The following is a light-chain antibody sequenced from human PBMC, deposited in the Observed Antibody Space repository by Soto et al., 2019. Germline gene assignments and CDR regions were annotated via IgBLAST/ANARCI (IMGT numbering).Light chain of an antibody. Sequence: ALTQPASVSGSPGQSITISCTGTSSDVGTYNYVSWYQQHPGKAPKVMVYEVTYRPSGVSNRFSGSKSGNTASLTISGLQAEDEAEYYCSSYTGSSTLYVFGTGTKVTVL. CDR1: SSDVGTYNY. CDR2: EVT. J-gene: IGLJ1*01. CDR3: SSYTGSSTLYV. V-gene: IGLV2-14*01.